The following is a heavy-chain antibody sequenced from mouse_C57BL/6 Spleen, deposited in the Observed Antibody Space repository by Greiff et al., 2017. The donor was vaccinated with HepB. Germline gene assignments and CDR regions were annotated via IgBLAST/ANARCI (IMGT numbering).Heavy chain of an antibody. Sequence: QVQLQQPGAELVKPGASVKMSCKASGYTFTSYWITWVKQRPGQGLEWIGDIYPGSGSTNYNEKFKSKATLTVDTSSSTAYMQLSSLTSEDSAVYYCARRKEIGSSPYYYAVDYWGQGTSVTVSS. V-gene: IGHV1-55*01. J-gene: IGHJ4*01. D-gene: IGHD1-1*01. CDR2: IYPGSGST. CDR1: GYTFTSYW. CDR3: ARRKEIGSSPYYYAVDY.